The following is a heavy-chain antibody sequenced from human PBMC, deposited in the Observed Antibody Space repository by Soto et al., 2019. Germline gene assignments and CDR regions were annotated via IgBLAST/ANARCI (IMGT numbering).Heavy chain of an antibody. CDR1: GDTFSSYI. J-gene: IGHJ6*02. D-gene: IGHD2-21*02. Sequence: QVQLVQSGAEVKKPGSSVRVSCRSSGDTFSSYIVNWLRLAPGRGLEWMDRVIPVLTTTDYAQNFRGRVTISADRSTNTVYLDLSSLRSDDTAVYYCARRRYCGYDCYHKHYYGMDVWGQGSLVTVAS. CDR3: ARRRYCGYDCYHKHYYGMDV. CDR2: VIPVLTTT. V-gene: IGHV1-69*08.